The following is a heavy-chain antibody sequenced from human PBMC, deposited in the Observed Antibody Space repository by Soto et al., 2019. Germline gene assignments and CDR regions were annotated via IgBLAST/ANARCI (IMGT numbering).Heavy chain of an antibody. CDR2: IYYSGST. J-gene: IGHJ4*02. CDR1: GGSISSYY. CDR3: ARLEYCSSTSCYAPLI. V-gene: IGHV4-59*08. Sequence: SETLSLTCTVSGGSISSYYWSWIRQPPGKGLEWIGYIYYSGSTNYNPSLKSRVTISVDTSKNQFSLKLSSVTAADTAVYYCARLEYCSSTSCYAPLIWGQGTLVTVSS. D-gene: IGHD2-2*01.